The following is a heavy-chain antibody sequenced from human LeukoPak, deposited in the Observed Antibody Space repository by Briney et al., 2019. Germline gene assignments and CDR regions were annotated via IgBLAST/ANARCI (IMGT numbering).Heavy chain of an antibody. CDR1: GYTFTSYY. V-gene: IGHV1-46*01. J-gene: IGHJ4*02. Sequence: ASVKVSCKASGYTFTSYYMHWVRQAPGQGLEWMGIINPSGGSTSYAQKFQGRVTMTRDTSTSTAYMELRSLTSDDTAVYYCARDHSSSGQLFDYWGQGTPVTVSS. CDR3: ARDHSSSGQLFDY. D-gene: IGHD6-13*01. CDR2: INPSGGST.